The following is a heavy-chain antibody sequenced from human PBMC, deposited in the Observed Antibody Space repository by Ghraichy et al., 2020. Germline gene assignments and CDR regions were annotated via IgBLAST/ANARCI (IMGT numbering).Heavy chain of an antibody. V-gene: IGHV4-39*01. CDR2: IYHNGNT. J-gene: IGHJ5*02. CDR3: ARISDSSDYNWFDP. D-gene: IGHD3-22*01. Sequence: SETLSLTCIVSGGSISSSSHYWGWIRQPPGKGLELIGSIYHNGNTHYNPSLKSRVTISVDTSKNQFSLKLNPVTAADTAVYYCARISDSSDYNWFDPWGQGTLVTVSS. CDR1: GGSISSSSHY.